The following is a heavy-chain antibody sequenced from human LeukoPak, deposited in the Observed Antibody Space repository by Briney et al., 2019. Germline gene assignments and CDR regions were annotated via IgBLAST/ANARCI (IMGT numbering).Heavy chain of an antibody. V-gene: IGHV3-43*01. Sequence: GGSLRLSCAASGFTFDDYTMHWVRQAPGKGLEWVSLISWDGGSTYYADSVKGRFTISRDNSKNSLYLQMNSLRTEDTALYYCAKGNYYDSSGYYYGYFDLWGRGTLVTVSS. D-gene: IGHD3-22*01. CDR1: GFTFDDYT. CDR3: AKGNYYDSSGYYYGYFDL. CDR2: ISWDGGST. J-gene: IGHJ2*01.